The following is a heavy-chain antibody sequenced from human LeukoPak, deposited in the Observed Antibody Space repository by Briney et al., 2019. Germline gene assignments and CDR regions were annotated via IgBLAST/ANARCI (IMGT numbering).Heavy chain of an antibody. V-gene: IGHV3-7*01. J-gene: IGHJ4*02. CDR1: GFTFCTIR. CDR2: IKQDGSEQ. CDR3: ARVGGRYSPLGY. Sequence: PGGSLRRSCAASGFTFCTIRWGWDPQAQGRGWRWGANIKQDGSEQYYVDSVKGRFTISRDNDKNSLFLQMTSLRAEDTAVYYCARVGGRYSPLGYWGQGTLVTVSS. D-gene: IGHD3-16*02.